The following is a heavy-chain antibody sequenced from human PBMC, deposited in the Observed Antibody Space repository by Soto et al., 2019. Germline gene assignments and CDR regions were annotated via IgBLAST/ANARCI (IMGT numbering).Heavy chain of an antibody. CDR2: IKPDGSRT. CDR1: GFTFSSYW. V-gene: IGHV3-74*03. J-gene: IGHJ4*02. CDR3: ARDNKWSYDS. Sequence: PGGSLRLSCAASGFTFSSYWMHWVRQAPGEGLVWVSYIKPDGSRTKDADSVKGRFTISRDNARNTLYLRMNSLRAEDTAVYYCARDNKWSYDSWGRGTLVTVYS. D-gene: IGHD2-8*01.